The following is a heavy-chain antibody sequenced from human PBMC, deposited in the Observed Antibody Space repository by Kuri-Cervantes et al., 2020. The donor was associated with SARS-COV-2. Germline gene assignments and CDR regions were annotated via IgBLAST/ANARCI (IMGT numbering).Heavy chain of an antibody. V-gene: IGHV3-74*01. CDR2: IYTEGSTA. CDR3: ARDVDPYYDYWSGSAGY. J-gene: IGHJ4*02. CDR1: GFTFSSYA. D-gene: IGHD3-3*01. Sequence: GGSLRLSCAASGFTFSSYAMSWVRQAPGKGLVWVSRIYTEGSTASYADSVKGRFTISRDNAKNTLFLQMNSLRAEDTAVYYCARDVDPYYDYWSGSAGYWGQGTLVTVSS.